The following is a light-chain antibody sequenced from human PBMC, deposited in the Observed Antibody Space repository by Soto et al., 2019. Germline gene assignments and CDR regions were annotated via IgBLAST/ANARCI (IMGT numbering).Light chain of an antibody. V-gene: IGLV2-8*01. CDR2: EVT. CDR1: SSDVGGYNY. Sequence: QSPLTQPPSASGSPGQSVTISCTGTSSDVGGYNYVSWYQQHPGKAPELVIYEVTKRPSGVPDRFSGSNSGNTASLPVSGLQAENEADYYCSSFTGASTIFGTGTKVTAL. CDR3: SSFTGASTI. J-gene: IGLJ1*01.